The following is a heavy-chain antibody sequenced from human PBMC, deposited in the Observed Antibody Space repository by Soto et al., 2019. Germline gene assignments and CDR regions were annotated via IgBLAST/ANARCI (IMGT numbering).Heavy chain of an antibody. J-gene: IGHJ6*02. D-gene: IGHD3-16*01. CDR1: GFTFSTYT. CDR3: ASASWGGDGIDV. CDR2: ISSSSRDI. V-gene: IGHV3-21*01. Sequence: GSLRLSCAASGFTFSTYTINWVRQAPGKGLEWVASISSSSRDIFYADSVKDRFTISRDNANSSVDLQMNSLRVGDTAIYYCASASWGGDGIDVWGQGTTVTVSS.